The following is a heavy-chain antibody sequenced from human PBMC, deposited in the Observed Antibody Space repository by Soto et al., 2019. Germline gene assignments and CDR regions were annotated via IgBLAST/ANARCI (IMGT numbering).Heavy chain of an antibody. CDR1: GGSISSSSYY. CDR2: IYYSGST. J-gene: IGHJ5*02. Sequence: PSETLSLTCTVSGGSISSSSYYWGWIRQPPGKGLEWIGSIYYSGSTYYNPSLKSRVTISVDTSKNQFSLKLSSVTAADTAVYYCASSYYDFWSGPTSWLDPWGQGTLVTVSS. D-gene: IGHD3-3*01. V-gene: IGHV4-39*01. CDR3: ASSYYDFWSGPTSWLDP.